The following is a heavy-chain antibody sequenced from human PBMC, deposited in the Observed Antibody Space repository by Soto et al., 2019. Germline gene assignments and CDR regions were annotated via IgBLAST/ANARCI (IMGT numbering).Heavy chain of an antibody. CDR1: GFTFSSYG. Sequence: QVQLVESGGGVVQPGRSLRLSCAASGFTFSSYGMHWVRQAPGKGLEWVAVISYDGSNKYYADSVKGRFTISRDNSKNTLYLQMNSLRAEDTAVYYCATGPIVGATSFLYYYYGMDVWGQGATVTVSS. CDR3: ATGPIVGATSFLYYYYGMDV. V-gene: IGHV3-30*03. J-gene: IGHJ6*02. D-gene: IGHD1-26*01. CDR2: ISYDGSNK.